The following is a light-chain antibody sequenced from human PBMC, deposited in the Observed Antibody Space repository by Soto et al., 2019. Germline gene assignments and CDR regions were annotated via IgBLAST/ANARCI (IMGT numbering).Light chain of an antibody. J-gene: IGLJ2*01. CDR1: TSNIGSNY. Sequence: QSVLTQPPSASGTPGQRVTISCSGSTSNIGSNYVSWYQRLPGTAPKLLIYSNDQRPSGVPDRFSGSKSGTSASLAITGLQAEDEADYYCQSYDSSLSGSVFGGGTKVTVL. CDR2: SND. CDR3: QSYDSSLSGSV. V-gene: IGLV1-47*02.